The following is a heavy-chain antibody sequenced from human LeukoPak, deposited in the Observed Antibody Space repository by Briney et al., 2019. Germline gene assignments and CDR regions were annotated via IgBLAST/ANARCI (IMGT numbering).Heavy chain of an antibody. CDR1: GGSISSSSYY. V-gene: IGHV4-39*01. Sequence: PSETLSLTCTVSGGSISSSSYYWGWIRQPPGKGLEWIGSIYYSGSTYYNPSLKSRVTISVDTSKNRFSLKLSSVTAADTAVYYCARQRVDCSSTSCYAFYYYYGMDVWGQGTTVTVSS. D-gene: IGHD2-2*01. CDR2: IYYSGST. J-gene: IGHJ6*02. CDR3: ARQRVDCSSTSCYAFYYYYGMDV.